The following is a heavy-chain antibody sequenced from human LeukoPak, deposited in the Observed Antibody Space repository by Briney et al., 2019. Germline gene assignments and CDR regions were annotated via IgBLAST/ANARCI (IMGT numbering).Heavy chain of an antibody. V-gene: IGHV3-23*01. CDR1: GFTFSSYA. CDR3: AKHVQDYYDSSGSRSYDY. CDR2: ISGSGSST. Sequence: GGSLRLSCAASGFTFSSYAMSWVRQAPGKGLEWVSAISGSGSSTYYVDSVKGRFTISSDISKNTLFLQMNSRRAEDTAIYYCAKHVQDYYDSSGSRSYDYWGQGTLVTVSS. J-gene: IGHJ4*02. D-gene: IGHD3-22*01.